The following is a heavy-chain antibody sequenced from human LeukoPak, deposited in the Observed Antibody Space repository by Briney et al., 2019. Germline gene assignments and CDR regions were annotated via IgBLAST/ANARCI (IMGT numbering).Heavy chain of an antibody. CDR3: ATLPGDYDYVHY. Sequence: GGSLRLSCAASGFTFSSYAMSWVRQAPGKGLEWVSAISGSGGSTYYADSVKGRFTISRDNSKNTLYLQMNSLRAEDTAVYYCATLPGDYDYVHYWGQGTLVTVSS. J-gene: IGHJ4*02. D-gene: IGHD3-16*01. V-gene: IGHV3-23*01. CDR1: GFTFSSYA. CDR2: ISGSGGST.